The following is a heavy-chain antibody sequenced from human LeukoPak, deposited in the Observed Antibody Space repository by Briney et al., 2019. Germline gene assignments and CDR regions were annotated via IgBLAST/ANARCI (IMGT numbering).Heavy chain of an antibody. CDR2: IYYSWGM. CDR1: GSSITSDYF. J-gene: IGHJ4*02. CDR3: ARNVTAGFFDY. D-gene: IGHD1-1*01. Sequence: SGTLSLTCDVSGSSITSDYFWGWIRQPPGKGLEWIATIYYSWGMYFNPSLKSRVTISLDASKNQFSLKMTSLTAADTAIYYCARNVTAGFFDYWGQGILVTVSS. V-gene: IGHV4-38-2*01.